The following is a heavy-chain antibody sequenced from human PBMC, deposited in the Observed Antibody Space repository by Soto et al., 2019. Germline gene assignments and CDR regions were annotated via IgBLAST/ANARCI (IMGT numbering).Heavy chain of an antibody. J-gene: IGHJ4*02. CDR3: ASGDTAMVYYFDY. Sequence: GGSLRLSCAASGFTFSSYWMHWVRQAPGKGLVWVSRINSDGSSTSYADSVKGRFTISRDNAKNTLFLQMNSLRAEDTAVYYCASGDTAMVYYFDYWGQGTLVTVPS. V-gene: IGHV3-74*01. CDR2: INSDGSST. D-gene: IGHD5-18*01. CDR1: GFTFSSYW.